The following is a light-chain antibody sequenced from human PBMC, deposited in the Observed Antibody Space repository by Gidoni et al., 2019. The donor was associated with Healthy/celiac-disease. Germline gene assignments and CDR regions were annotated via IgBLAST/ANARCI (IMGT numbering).Light chain of an antibody. J-gene: IGKJ2*01. Sequence: DLVMTPSPDSLAVSLGERATINCKSSQSVLYSSNNKNYLAWYQQKPGQPPKLLIYWASTRESGVPDRFSGSGSGTDFTLTISSLQAEDVAIYYCQQYYSTLPYTFGQGTKLEIK. CDR3: QQYYSTLPYT. CDR1: QSVLYSSNNKNY. V-gene: IGKV4-1*01. CDR2: WAS.